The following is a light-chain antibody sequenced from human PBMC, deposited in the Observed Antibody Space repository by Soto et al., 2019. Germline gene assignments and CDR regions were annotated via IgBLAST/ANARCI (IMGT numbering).Light chain of an antibody. CDR1: SSDVGGYNY. V-gene: IGLV2-8*01. CDR2: EVY. J-gene: IGLJ2*01. CDR3: SAYAGSSTWV. Sequence: QSAPTQPPSASGSPGQSVTFSCTGTSSDVGGYNYVSWYQQYPGKAPKLMIYEVYKRPSGVPDRFSGSKSGNTASLTVSGLQPQDEADYYCSAYAGSSTWVFGGGTKLTVL.